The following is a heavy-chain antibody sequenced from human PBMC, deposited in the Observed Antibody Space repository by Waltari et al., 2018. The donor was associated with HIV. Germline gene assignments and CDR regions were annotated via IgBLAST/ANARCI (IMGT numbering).Heavy chain of an antibody. CDR1: GFTFDDYA. CDR2: ITGNSGRT. CDR3: AKSDIDYGMDV. Sequence: EVPIVEAGGGLVQPCRCLGLSCAASGFTFDDYAMHWVLQVPGKRLEWVSGITGNSGRTGYADSVKGRFIISRDNAKNSLYLQMNSLRVEDTALYYCAKSDIDYGMDVWGQGP. D-gene: IGHD2-15*01. V-gene: IGHV3-9*01. J-gene: IGHJ6*02.